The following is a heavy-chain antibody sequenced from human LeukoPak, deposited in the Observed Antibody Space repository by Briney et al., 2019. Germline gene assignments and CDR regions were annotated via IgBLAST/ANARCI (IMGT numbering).Heavy chain of an antibody. D-gene: IGHD4-17*01. V-gene: IGHV3-30-3*01. CDR1: GFTFSSYA. Sequence: PGGSLRLSCAASGFTFSSYAMHWVRQAPGKGLEWVAVISYDGSNKYYADSVKGRFTISRDNSKNTLYLQMNSLRAEDTAVYYCARDYGDYERSHYLDYWGQGTLVTVSS. CDR2: ISYDGSNK. CDR3: ARDYGDYERSHYLDY. J-gene: IGHJ4*02.